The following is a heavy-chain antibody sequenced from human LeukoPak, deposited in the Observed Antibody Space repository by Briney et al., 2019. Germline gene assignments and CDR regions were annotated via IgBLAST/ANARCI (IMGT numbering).Heavy chain of an antibody. CDR3: ARDLGGVIVFFDS. D-gene: IGHD3-16*02. V-gene: IGHV4-39*07. J-gene: IGHJ5*01. CDR2: IYYSGTT. Sequence: SETLSLTCTVSGGSIRRTSYYWGWIRQPPGKGLEWIGSIYYSGTTYYNPSLKSRVNISVDTSKNQFSLRLNSVTAADTAVYYCARDLGGVIVFFDSWGQGTVVTVSS. CDR1: GGSIRRTSYY.